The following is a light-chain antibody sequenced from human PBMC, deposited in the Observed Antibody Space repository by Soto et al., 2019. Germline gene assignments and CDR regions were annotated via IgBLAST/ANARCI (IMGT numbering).Light chain of an antibody. CDR2: GAS. CDR1: QSVSSGA. V-gene: IGKV3-20*01. CDR3: QQYGSSPIT. Sequence: MVLTQSAGTLSLSPGGATSLSCSTSQSVSSGAFAWYRQKPGRAPGLLIYGASSRATGIPDRFSGSGSGTDFTLTISRLEPEDFAVYYCQQYGSSPITFGQGTRLEIK. J-gene: IGKJ5*01.